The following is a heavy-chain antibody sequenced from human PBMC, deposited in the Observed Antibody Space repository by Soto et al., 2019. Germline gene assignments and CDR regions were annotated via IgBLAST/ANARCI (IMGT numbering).Heavy chain of an antibody. CDR2: IYYSGST. J-gene: IGHJ6*02. CDR3: ARRRSDYYYYGMDV. V-gene: IGHV4-31*03. CDR1: GGSISSGGYY. Sequence: SETLSLTCTVSGGSISSGGYYWSWIHQHPGKGLEWIGYIYYSGSTYYNPSLKSRVTISVDTSKNQFSLKLSSVTAADTAVYYCARRRSDYYYYGMDVWGQGTTVTVSS.